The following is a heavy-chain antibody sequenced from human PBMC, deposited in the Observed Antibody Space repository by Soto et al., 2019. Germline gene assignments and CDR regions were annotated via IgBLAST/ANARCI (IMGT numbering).Heavy chain of an antibody. J-gene: IGHJ4*02. CDR1: GASISGYY. D-gene: IGHD5-18*01. Sequence: SETLSLTCTVSGASISGYYWSWIRKSAGKGLEWIGRIYATGTTNYNPSLKSRVTMSVDTSKNQFSLKLNSVTAADTAVYYCARNVDTTRAYYFDYWGQGALVTVSS. CDR3: ARNVDTTRAYYFDY. CDR2: IYATGTT. V-gene: IGHV4-4*07.